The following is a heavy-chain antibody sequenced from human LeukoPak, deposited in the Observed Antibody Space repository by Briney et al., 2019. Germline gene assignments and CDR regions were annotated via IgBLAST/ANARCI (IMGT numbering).Heavy chain of an antibody. CDR1: GGSISSYY. J-gene: IGHJ4*02. CDR2: IYYSGST. V-gene: IGHV4-59*08. CDR3: ARLVDGYSSSYDY. D-gene: IGHD6-13*01. Sequence: PSETLFLTCTVSGGSISSYYWSWIRQPPGKGLEWIGYIYYSGSTNYNPSLKSRVTISVDTSKNQFSLKLSSVTAADTAVYYCARLVDGYSSSYDYWGQGTLVTVSS.